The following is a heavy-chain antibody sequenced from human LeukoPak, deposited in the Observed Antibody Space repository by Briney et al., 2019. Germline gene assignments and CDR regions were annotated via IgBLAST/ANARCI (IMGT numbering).Heavy chain of an antibody. CDR3: ARDEATGWFDP. CDR2: INPSGGST. D-gene: IGHD5-24*01. J-gene: IGHJ5*02. CDR1: GYTLTSYY. V-gene: IGHV1-46*01. Sequence: ASVKVSCKASGYTLTSYYMHWVRQAPGQGLEWMGIINPSGGSTSYAQKFQGRVTMTRDTSTSTVYMELSSLRSEDTAVYYCARDEATGWFDPWGQGTLVIVFS.